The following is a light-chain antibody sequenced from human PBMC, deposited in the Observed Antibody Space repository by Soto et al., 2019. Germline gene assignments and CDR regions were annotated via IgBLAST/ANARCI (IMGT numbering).Light chain of an antibody. V-gene: IGLV2-18*02. CDR1: SSDVGSYNR. J-gene: IGLJ1*01. CDR2: EVS. Sequence: QSVLTQPPSVSGSPGQSVAVSCTGTSSDVGSYNRVSWYQQPPGTAPKLIIYEVSNRASGVPDRFSGSKSGNTASLTISGLQAEDEADYYCSSFTSSTTYVFGTGTKVTVL. CDR3: SSFTSSTTYV.